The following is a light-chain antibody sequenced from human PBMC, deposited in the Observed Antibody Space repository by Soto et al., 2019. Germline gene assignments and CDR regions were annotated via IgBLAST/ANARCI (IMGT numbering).Light chain of an antibody. CDR1: SSDVGGYDY. J-gene: IGLJ1*01. V-gene: IGLV2-14*01. CDR2: DVS. Sequence: QSVLTQPASVSGSPGQSIAISCTGTSSDVGGYDYVSWYQQHPGKAPKLMIYDVSNRPSGVSNRFSGSKSDNTASLTISGLQVEDEADYYCSSYTSSSTYVFGTGTKVTVL. CDR3: SSYTSSSTYV.